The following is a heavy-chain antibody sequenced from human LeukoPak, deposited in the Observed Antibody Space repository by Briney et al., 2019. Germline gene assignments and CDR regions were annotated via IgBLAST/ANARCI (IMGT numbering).Heavy chain of an antibody. D-gene: IGHD3-10*01. CDR1: GFTFSSYG. V-gene: IGHV3-30*19. Sequence: PGGSLRLSCAASGFTFSSYGMHWVRQAPGKGLEWVAVISYDGSNKYYADSVKGRFTISRDNSKNTLYLQMNSLRAEDTAVYYCAKAFAMVRGAIPLGYWGQGTLVTVSS. J-gene: IGHJ4*02. CDR3: AKAFAMVRGAIPLGY. CDR2: ISYDGSNK.